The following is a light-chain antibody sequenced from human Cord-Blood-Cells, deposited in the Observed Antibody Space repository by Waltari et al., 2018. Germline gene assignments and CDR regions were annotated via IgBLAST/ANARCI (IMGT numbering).Light chain of an antibody. V-gene: IGKV1-39*01. CDR1: QSISSY. J-gene: IGKJ1*01. CDR2: AAS. CDR3: QQSYSTLWT. Sequence: DIQMTQSPSSLSASVGDRVTITCRASQSISSYLNWYQQKPGKAPKLLIYAASSLQSGVPSRFSGSGSGTDFTLTISRQQPEDFATYDCQQSYSTLWTFCQGTKVEIK.